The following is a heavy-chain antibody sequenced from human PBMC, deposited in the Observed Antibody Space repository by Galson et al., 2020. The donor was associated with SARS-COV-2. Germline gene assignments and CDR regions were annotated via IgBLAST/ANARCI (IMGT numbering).Heavy chain of an antibody. V-gene: IGHV3-23*01. CDR3: AKTMHSSAFFPFDY. D-gene: IGHD3-22*01. CDR1: GFTFNNYA. Sequence: GGSLRLSCVASGFTFNNYAITWVRQAPGQGLEWVSVIFGSGHNTRYRDSLYYADSVRGRFTVSRDNSKTTTYLQMNSLRVEDTAVYYCAKTMHSSAFFPFDYWGRGTLVTV. J-gene: IGHJ4*02. CDR2: IFGSGHNTRYRDSL.